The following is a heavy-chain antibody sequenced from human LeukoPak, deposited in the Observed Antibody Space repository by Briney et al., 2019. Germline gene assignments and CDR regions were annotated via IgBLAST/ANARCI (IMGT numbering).Heavy chain of an antibody. Sequence: GESLKISCKGSGYSFTSYWIGWVRQMPGKGLEWMGIIYPGDSDTRYSPSFQGQVTISADKSISTAYLQWSSLKASDTAMYYCARQTNYEILTGPIDYCGQGTLVTVSS. CDR1: GYSFTSYW. CDR3: ARQTNYEILTGPIDY. CDR2: IYPGDSDT. J-gene: IGHJ4*02. V-gene: IGHV5-51*01. D-gene: IGHD3-9*01.